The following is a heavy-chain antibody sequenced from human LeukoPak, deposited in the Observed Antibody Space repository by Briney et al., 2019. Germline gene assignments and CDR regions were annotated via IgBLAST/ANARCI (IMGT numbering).Heavy chain of an antibody. Sequence: PGGSLRLSCAASGFTFSSYATSWVRQAPGKGLEWVSAISGSGGSTYYADSVKGRFTISRDNSKNTLYLQMNSLRAEDTAVYYCATHICSSPSCSRRPCFAPGGQEPLVTVSS. CDR2: ISGSGGST. D-gene: IGHD2-2*01. CDR3: ATHICSSPSCSRRPCFAP. CDR1: GFTFSSYA. V-gene: IGHV3-23*01. J-gene: IGHJ5*02.